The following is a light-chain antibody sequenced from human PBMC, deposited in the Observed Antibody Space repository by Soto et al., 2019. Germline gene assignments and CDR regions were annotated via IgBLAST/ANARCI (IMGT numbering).Light chain of an antibody. CDR3: SSFAGTSSLL. V-gene: IGLV2-8*01. CDR1: SDDVGGYNY. J-gene: IGLJ2*01. CDR2: EVT. Sequence: QSALTQPPSASGSPGQSVTISCTGTSDDVGGYNYISWYQQHPGKAPKLMIYEVTKRPSGVPDRFSGSKSGNTASLTVSGLQTEDEADYYCSSFAGTSSLLFGGGTQLTVL.